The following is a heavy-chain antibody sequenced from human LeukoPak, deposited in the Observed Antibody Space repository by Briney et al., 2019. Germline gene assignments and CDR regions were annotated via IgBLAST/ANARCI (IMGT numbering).Heavy chain of an antibody. CDR2: INPNSGGT. J-gene: IGHJ4*02. D-gene: IGHD4-17*01. Sequence: GASVKVSCKASGYTFTCYYMHWVRQAPGQGLEWMGWINPNSGGTNYAQKFQGRVTMTRDTPISTAYMELSRLRSDDTAVYYCAREGHPDDYGVYAFGYWGQGTLVTISS. CDR1: GYTFTCYY. V-gene: IGHV1-2*02. CDR3: AREGHPDDYGVYAFGY.